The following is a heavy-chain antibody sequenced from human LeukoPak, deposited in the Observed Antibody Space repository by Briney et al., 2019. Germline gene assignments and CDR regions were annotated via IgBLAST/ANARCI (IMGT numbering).Heavy chain of an antibody. J-gene: IGHJ4*02. CDR2: IISSGSYT. V-gene: IGHV3-11*06. Sequence: PGGSLRLSCAASGFTFSVNNMSWMRQAPGKGLEWVSFIISSGSYTNYADSVKGRFTISRDNAKNSLYLQMNSLRAEDTAVYYCASERPYEYGGSPADYWGQGTLVTVSS. CDR3: ASERPYEYGGSPADY. D-gene: IGHD4-23*01. CDR1: GFTFSVNN.